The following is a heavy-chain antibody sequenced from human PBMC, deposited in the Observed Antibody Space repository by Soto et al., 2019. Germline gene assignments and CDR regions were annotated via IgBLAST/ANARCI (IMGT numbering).Heavy chain of an antibody. CDR3: ASSTYYYDSSGYYWDNYFDY. D-gene: IGHD3-22*01. Sequence: SETLSLTCTVSSGSISTYYWSWIRQPPGKGLEWIGYIYYSGSTYYNPSLKSRVTISVDTSKNQFSLKLSSVTAADTAVYYCASSTYYYDSSGYYWDNYFDYWGQGTLVTVSS. CDR1: SGSISTYY. J-gene: IGHJ4*02. CDR2: IYYSGST. V-gene: IGHV4-30-4*01.